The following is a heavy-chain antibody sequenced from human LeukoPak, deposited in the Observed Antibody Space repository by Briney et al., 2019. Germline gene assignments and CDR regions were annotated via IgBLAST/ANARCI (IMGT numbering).Heavy chain of an antibody. J-gene: IGHJ4*02. D-gene: IGHD3-22*01. CDR3: ARSYYDSSGYPHSDLDY. V-gene: IGHV3-21*01. CDR2: ISESSVYI. Sequence: PGGSLRLSCAASGFTFSSYGMNWVRHAPGKGLEWVSSISESSVYINYADSVKGRFTISRDNAKYSLYLQMTSLRAEDTAVYYCARSYYDSSGYPHSDLDYWGQGTLVTVSS. CDR1: GFTFSSYG.